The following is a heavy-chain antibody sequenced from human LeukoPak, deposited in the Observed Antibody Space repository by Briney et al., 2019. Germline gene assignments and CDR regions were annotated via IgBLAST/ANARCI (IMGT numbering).Heavy chain of an antibody. V-gene: IGHV1-69*13. D-gene: IGHD4-17*01. CDR3: ARDQVGYGDYGGYYYYYMDV. Sequence: ASVKVSCKASGGTFSSYAISWVRQAPGQGLEWMGGIIPIFGTANYAQKFQGRVTITADESTSTAYMELSSLRSEDTAVYYCARDQVGYGDYGGYYYYYMDVWGKGTTVTVSS. CDR1: GGTFSSYA. CDR2: IIPIFGTA. J-gene: IGHJ6*03.